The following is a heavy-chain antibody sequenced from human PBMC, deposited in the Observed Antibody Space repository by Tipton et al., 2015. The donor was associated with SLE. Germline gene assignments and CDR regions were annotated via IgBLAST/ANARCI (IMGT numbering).Heavy chain of an antibody. CDR2: IYYSGST. D-gene: IGHD2-21*02. V-gene: IGHV4-59*08. Sequence: TLSLTCTVSGGSISGYYWSWIRQPPGKGLEWIGYIYYSGSTNYNPSLKSRVTISVDTSKNQFSLKLSSVTAADTAVYYCARHPVPGGDQGAFDIWGQGTKVTVSS. CDR3: ARHPVPGGDQGAFDI. CDR1: GGSISGYY. J-gene: IGHJ3*02.